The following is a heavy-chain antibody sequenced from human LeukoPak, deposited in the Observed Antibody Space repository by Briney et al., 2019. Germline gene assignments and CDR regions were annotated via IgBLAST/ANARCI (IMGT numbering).Heavy chain of an antibody. CDR3: ARGRGSGHKENWFDP. D-gene: IGHD6-19*01. V-gene: IGHV1-8*01. J-gene: IGHJ5*02. Sequence: ASVKVSCKASGYTFTTYNINWVRQATGQGLEWMGWMNPNSGNTGYTQKFQGRVTMTRNTSISTAYMELSSLRSEDTAVYYCARGRGSGHKENWFDPWGQGTLVTVSS. CDR2: MNPNSGNT. CDR1: GYTFTTYN.